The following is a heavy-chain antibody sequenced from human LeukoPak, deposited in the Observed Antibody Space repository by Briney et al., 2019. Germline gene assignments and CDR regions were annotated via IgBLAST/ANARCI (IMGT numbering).Heavy chain of an antibody. Sequence: SVKVSCKASGGTFSSYAVSWVRQAPGQGLEWMGRIIPILGIANYAQKFQGRVTITADKSTSTAYMELSSLRSEDTAVYYCAREGLGYDYWGQGTLVTVSS. D-gene: IGHD4-17*01. J-gene: IGHJ4*02. CDR3: AREGLGYDY. V-gene: IGHV1-69*04. CDR2: IIPILGIA. CDR1: GGTFSSYA.